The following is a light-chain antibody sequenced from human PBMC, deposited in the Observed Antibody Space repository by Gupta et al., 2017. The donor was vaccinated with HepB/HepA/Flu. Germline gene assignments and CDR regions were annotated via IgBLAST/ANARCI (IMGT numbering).Light chain of an antibody. CDR1: QSISSY. Sequence: DIQLTQSPSSLSASVGDRVTITCRASQSISSYLNWYQQKPGKAPKLLIYAASSLQSGVPSRFSGSGSGTDFTLTISSLQPEDFGTYYCQQSYSYPLTFGEGTKVEIK. V-gene: IGKV1-39*01. CDR2: AAS. J-gene: IGKJ4*01. CDR3: QQSYSYPLT.